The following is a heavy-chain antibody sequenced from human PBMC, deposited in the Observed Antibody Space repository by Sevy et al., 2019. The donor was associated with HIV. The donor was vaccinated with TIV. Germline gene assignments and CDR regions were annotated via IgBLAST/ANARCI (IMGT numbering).Heavy chain of an antibody. CDR2: INEDGTEK. D-gene: IGHD2-2*01. V-gene: IGHV3-7*01. J-gene: IGHJ6*02. CDR3: ARDNATVSRRGLRYYYYGTDV. CDR1: GFTFSTSW. Sequence: GGSLRLSCAASGFTFSTSWMSWFRQAPGKGLEWVANINEDGTEKFYVDSVKGRFTMSRDNAKNSLYLQMNSLRAEDAAVYYCARDNATVSRRGLRYYYYGTDVWGQGTTVTVSS.